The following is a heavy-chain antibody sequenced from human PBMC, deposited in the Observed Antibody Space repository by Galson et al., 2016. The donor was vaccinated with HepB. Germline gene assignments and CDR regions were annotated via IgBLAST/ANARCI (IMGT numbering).Heavy chain of an antibody. Sequence: SLRLSCATSGLTFDNHGLYWVRQTSEGRLEWVSFISGSGVTYYADSVRGRFTISRDNSKNKLYLQMHSLRAEDTAVYFCAKEMGWRMEDYYMDVWGKGTTVTVSS. J-gene: IGHJ6*03. CDR2: ISGSGVT. V-gene: IGHV3-23*01. CDR1: GLTFDNHG. CDR3: AKEMGWRMEDYYMDV. D-gene: IGHD2-8*01.